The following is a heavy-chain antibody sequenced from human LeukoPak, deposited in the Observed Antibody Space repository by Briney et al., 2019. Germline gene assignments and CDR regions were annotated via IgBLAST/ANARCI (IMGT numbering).Heavy chain of an antibody. CDR2: ISAYNGNT. J-gene: IGHJ6*03. D-gene: IGHD5-18*01. Sequence: ASVKVSCKASGYTFTSYGISWVRQAPGQGLEWMGWISAYNGNTNYAQKLQGRVTMTTDTSTSTAYMELSSLRSEDTAVYYCAKAGTQLWLLGGEDYYYYMDVWGKGTTVTVSS. CDR1: GYTFTSYG. CDR3: AKAGTQLWLLGGEDYYYYMDV. V-gene: IGHV1-18*01.